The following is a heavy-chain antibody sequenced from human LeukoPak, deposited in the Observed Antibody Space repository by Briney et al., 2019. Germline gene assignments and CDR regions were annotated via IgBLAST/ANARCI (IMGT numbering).Heavy chain of an antibody. D-gene: IGHD3-22*01. CDR1: GYTFTGYY. CDR3: ARDRTYYYDSSGSGFDY. V-gene: IGHV1-2*02. Sequence: ASVKVSCKASGYTFTGYYMHWVRQAPGQGLEWMGWINPNSGGTNYAQKLQGRVTMTRDTSISTAYMELSRLRSDDTAVYYCARDRTYYYDSSGSGFDYWGQGTLVTVSS. CDR2: INPNSGGT. J-gene: IGHJ4*02.